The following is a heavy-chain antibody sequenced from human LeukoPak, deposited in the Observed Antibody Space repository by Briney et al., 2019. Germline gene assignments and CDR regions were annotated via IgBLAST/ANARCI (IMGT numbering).Heavy chain of an antibody. CDR1: GGTFSSYA. CDR3: ARTPAQSFDWLSTSYYFDY. Sequence: SVKVSCKASGGTFSSYAISWVRQAPGQGLEWMGGIIPIFGTANYAQKFLGRVTITADKSTSTAYMELSSLRSEDTAVYYCARTPAQSFDWLSTSYYFDYWGQGTLVTVSS. V-gene: IGHV1-69*06. J-gene: IGHJ4*02. D-gene: IGHD3-9*01. CDR2: IIPIFGTA.